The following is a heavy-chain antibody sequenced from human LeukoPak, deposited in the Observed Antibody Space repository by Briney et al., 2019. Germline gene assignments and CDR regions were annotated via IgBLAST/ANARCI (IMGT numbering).Heavy chain of an antibody. J-gene: IGHJ5*02. D-gene: IGHD2-15*01. Sequence: ASVKVSCKASGYTFTSYYMHWVRQAPGQGLEWMGIINPSGGSTSYAQKFQGRVTMTRDTSTSTVYMEPSSLRSEDTAVYYCARAGLYYCSGGSCYSDNWFDPWGQGTLVTVSS. CDR3: ARAGLYYCSGGSCYSDNWFDP. CDR2: INPSGGST. V-gene: IGHV1-46*03. CDR1: GYTFTSYY.